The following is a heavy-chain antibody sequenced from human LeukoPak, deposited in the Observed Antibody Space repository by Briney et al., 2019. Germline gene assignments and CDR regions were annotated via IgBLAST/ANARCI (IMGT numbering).Heavy chain of an antibody. V-gene: IGHV3-30*04. CDR3: VRAVGYRSGWFRFDY. D-gene: IGHD6-13*01. CDR1: GFTFSNYA. Sequence: GGSLRLSCAASGFTFSNYAVHWVRQAPGKGLDWVAVISFDGSQRFYADSVKGRFNISRDNSNNRLHLQMNTLRNEDTATYYCVRAVGYRSGWFRFDYWGQGALVTVSS. CDR2: ISFDGSQR. J-gene: IGHJ4*02.